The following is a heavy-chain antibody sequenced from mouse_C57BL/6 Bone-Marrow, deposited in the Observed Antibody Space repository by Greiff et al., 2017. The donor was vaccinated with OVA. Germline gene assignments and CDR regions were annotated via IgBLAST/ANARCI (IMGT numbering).Heavy chain of an antibody. CDR3: ARRTTVVPYWYFDV. CDR1: GYTFTSYW. Sequence: QVQLQQPGAELVMPGASVKLSCKASGYTFTSYWMHWVKQRPGQGLEWIGEIDPSDSYTNYNQKFKGKSTLTVDKSSSTAYMQLSSLTSEDSAVYYGARRTTVVPYWYFDVWGTGTTVTVSS. CDR2: IDPSDSYT. D-gene: IGHD1-1*01. J-gene: IGHJ1*03. V-gene: IGHV1-69*01.